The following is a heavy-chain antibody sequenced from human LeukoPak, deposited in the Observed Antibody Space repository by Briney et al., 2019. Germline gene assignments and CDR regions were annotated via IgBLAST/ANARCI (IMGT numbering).Heavy chain of an antibody. D-gene: IGHD5-24*01. Sequence: PGGSLRLSCAASGFTFSSYDFHWVRQATGKGLEWVSGIGKTGDTYYSGSVKGRFTMSRENAKNSVYLEMNSLRDGDTAVYYCTRGADGFDYWGRGTLVTVSS. V-gene: IGHV3-13*01. CDR1: GFTFSSYD. CDR2: IGKTGDT. J-gene: IGHJ4*02. CDR3: TRGADGFDY.